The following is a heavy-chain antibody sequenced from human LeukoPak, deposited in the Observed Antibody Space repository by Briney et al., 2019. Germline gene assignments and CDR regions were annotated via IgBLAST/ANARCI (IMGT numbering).Heavy chain of an antibody. D-gene: IGHD3-22*01. J-gene: IGHJ3*02. Sequence: GGSLRLSCAASGFTFSTYAIHWVRQAPGKGLVWVSRINSDGSSTSYADSVKGRFTISRDNAKNTLYLQMNSLRAEDTAVYYCARKYYYDSSGTDAFDIWGQGTMVTVSS. CDR1: GFTFSTYA. CDR2: INSDGSST. CDR3: ARKYYYDSSGTDAFDI. V-gene: IGHV3-74*01.